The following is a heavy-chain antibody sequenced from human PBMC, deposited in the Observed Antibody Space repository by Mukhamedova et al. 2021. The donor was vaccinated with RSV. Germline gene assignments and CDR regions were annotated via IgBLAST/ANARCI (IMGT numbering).Heavy chain of an antibody. V-gene: IGHV4-61*09. CDR2: VYPSGTT. D-gene: IGHD3-22*01. Sequence: SSGTYCWTWIRQPAGKALEWVGHVYPSGTTNYNPSLRSRVTISVDTSKNQFSLNLNSVTAAASAVYYCARNYYDSSGYYYDNAFHIWGQGTMVT. CDR1: SSGTYC. CDR3: ARNYYDSSGYYYDNAFHI. J-gene: IGHJ3*02.